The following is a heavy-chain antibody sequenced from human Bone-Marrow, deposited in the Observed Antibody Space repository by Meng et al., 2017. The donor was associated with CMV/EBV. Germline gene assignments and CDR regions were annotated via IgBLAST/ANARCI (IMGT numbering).Heavy chain of an antibody. CDR2: VDPEDGET. CDR1: GYPFTAYY. V-gene: IGHV1-69-2*01. J-gene: IGHJ5*02. CDR3: ATTRNWFDP. Sequence: KLSCKVSGYPFTAYYMHWVQQAPGKGLEWMGLVDPEDGETIYAEKFQGRVTITADTSTDTAYMELSSLRSEDTAVYYCATTRNWFDPWGQGTLVTVSS.